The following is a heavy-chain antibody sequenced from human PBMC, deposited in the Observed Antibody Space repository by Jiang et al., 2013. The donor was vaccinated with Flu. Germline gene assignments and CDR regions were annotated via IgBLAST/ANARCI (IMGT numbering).Heavy chain of an antibody. CDR2: ISGSGGST. V-gene: IGHV3-23*01. J-gene: IGHJ6*04. CDR1: GFTFSSYA. D-gene: IGHD2-8*02. CDR3: AKDRKGGTVVYDYYYYGMDV. Sequence: VQLLESGGGLVQPGGSLRLSCAASGFTFSSYAMSWVRQAPGKGLEWVSAISGSGGSTYYADSVKGRFTISRDNSKNTLYLQMNSLRAEDTAVYYCAKDRKGGTVVYDYYYYGMDVWGKGTDGHRLL.